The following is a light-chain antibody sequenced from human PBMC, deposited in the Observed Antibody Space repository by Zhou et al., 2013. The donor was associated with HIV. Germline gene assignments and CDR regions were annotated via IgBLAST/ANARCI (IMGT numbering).Light chain of an antibody. Sequence: DIQMTQSPSSLSTSLGDRVTITCQASQDISNYLNWYQQKPGKAPKLLIFETSNLGIGVPSRFSGSGSGTEFSFTISSLQPEDMATYYCQQYDTLSSFGQGTKLEIK. CDR2: ETS. CDR1: QDISNY. CDR3: QQYDTLSS. V-gene: IGKV1-33*01. J-gene: IGKJ2*04.